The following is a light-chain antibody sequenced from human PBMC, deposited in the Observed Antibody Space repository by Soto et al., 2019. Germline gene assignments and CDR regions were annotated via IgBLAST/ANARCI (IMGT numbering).Light chain of an antibody. CDR1: QAIRGA. CDR3: QQFNSYPIT. CDR2: DVS. Sequence: AIQVTQSPSSLSAAVGDGVTITCRASQAIRGALAWYQQKPGKAPNLPLYDVSTLESGVPSRFSGSGSGTEFTLTISSLQPEDFATYYCQQFNSYPITFGHVTRLEIK. V-gene: IGKV1-13*02. J-gene: IGKJ5*01.